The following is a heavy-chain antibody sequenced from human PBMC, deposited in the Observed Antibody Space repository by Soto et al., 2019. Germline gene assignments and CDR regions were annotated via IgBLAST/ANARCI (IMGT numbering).Heavy chain of an antibody. Sequence: GGSLRLSCAASGFTFSDYYMSWIRQAPGKGLEWVSYISSSGSTIYYADSVKGRFTISRNTSISTAYMELSSLRSEDTAVYYCARGRNYYGSGSFFWCQGTTVTVSS. CDR2: ISSSGSTI. CDR1: GFTFSDYY. V-gene: IGHV3-11*01. D-gene: IGHD3-10*01. CDR3: ARGRNYYGSGSFF. J-gene: IGHJ6*02.